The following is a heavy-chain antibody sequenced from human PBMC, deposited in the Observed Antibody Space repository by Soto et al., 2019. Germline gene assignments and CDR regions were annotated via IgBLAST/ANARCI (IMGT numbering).Heavy chain of an antibody. CDR2: IYYSGST. CDR1: GGFTRSRRYH. Sequence: ENRYDRSTGSGGFTRSRRYHGCWIRQPPGKGLEWIGSIYYSGSTYYNPSLKSRVTISVDTSKNQFSLKLSSVTAADTAVYYCARPIAVGGTADAFDIWGQGTMVT. V-gene: IGHV4-39*01. J-gene: IGHJ3*02. D-gene: IGHD6-19*01. CDR3: ARPIAVGGTADAFDI.